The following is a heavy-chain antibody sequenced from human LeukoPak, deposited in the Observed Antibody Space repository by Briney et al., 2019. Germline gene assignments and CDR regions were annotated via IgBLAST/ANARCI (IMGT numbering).Heavy chain of an antibody. V-gene: IGHV1-18*01. CDR2: ISAYNGNT. D-gene: IGHD5-12*01. J-gene: IGHJ4*02. CDR1: GYTFTSYD. CDR3: ARIYSGYDYQFDY. Sequence: GASVKVSCKASGYTFTSYDINWVRQATGQGLEWVGWISAYNGNTNYAQKLQGRVTMTTDTSTSTAYMELRSLRSDDTAVHYCARIYSGYDYQFDYWGQGTLVTVSS.